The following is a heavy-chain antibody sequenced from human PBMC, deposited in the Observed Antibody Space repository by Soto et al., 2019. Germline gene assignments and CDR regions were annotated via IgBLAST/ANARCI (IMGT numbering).Heavy chain of an antibody. CDR2: IYYSGST. Sequence: SETLSLTCTVSGGSISSGGYYWSWIRQHPGKGLEWIGYIYYSGSTYYNPSLKSRVTISVDTSKNQFSLKLSSVTAADTAVYYCATLYYYGSGSSYFDYWGQGTLVTVSS. J-gene: IGHJ4*02. CDR1: GGSISSGGYY. V-gene: IGHV4-31*03. CDR3: ATLYYYGSGSSYFDY. D-gene: IGHD3-10*01.